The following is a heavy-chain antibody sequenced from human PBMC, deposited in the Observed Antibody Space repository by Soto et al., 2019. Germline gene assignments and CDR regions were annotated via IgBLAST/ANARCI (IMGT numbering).Heavy chain of an antibody. CDR1: GGSISSYY. CDR2: IYTSGST. V-gene: IGHV4-4*07. J-gene: IGHJ5*02. D-gene: IGHD1-26*01. Sequence: APLSLTCTFSGGSISSYYWSWIRQPAGKGLEWIGRIYTSGSTNYNPSLKSRVTMSVDTSKNQFSLKLSSVTAADTAVYYCARDVEERWELLNWFDPWGQGTLVTVSS. CDR3: ARDVEERWELLNWFDP.